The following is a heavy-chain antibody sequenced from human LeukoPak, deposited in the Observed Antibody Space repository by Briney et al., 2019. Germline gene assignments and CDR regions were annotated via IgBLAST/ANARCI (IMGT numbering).Heavy chain of an antibody. Sequence: SVKVSCKASGGTFSSYAISWVRQAPGQGLEWMGGIIPIFGTANYAQKFQGRVTITADESTSTAYMELSSLRAEDTAVYYCARGEFERRYYSLTGTGPRFGYWGQGTLVTVSS. V-gene: IGHV1-69*13. D-gene: IGHD1-20*01. CDR1: GGTFSSYA. J-gene: IGHJ4*02. CDR3: ARGEFERRYYSLTGTGPRFGY. CDR2: IIPIFGTA.